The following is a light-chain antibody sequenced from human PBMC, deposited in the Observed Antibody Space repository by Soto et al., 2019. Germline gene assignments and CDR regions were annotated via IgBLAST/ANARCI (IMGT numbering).Light chain of an antibody. CDR1: SSNIGANYD. V-gene: IGLV1-40*01. CDR3: QAYDSSLSAHVV. Sequence: QTVVTQPPSVSGAPGQRVTISCTGSSSNIGANYDVHWYQHLPGTAPKLLIFANNNRPSGVPDRFSGSKSGTSASLAITGLQAEDEADYYCQAYDSSLSAHVVFGGGTKLTVL. CDR2: ANN. J-gene: IGLJ2*01.